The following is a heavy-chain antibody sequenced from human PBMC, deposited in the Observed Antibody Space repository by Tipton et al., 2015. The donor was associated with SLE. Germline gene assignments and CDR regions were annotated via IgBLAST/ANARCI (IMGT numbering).Heavy chain of an antibody. Sequence: QLVQSGVEVKKPGASVKVSCKASGYTFIHKGISWVRQAPGQGLEFMGWISVYNGYTNYAQKFQGRVTLTTDTSTSTAYMELRSLRSDDTAGYYCARVVVGAFDYWGQGTLVTVSS. CDR3: ARVVVGAFDY. J-gene: IGHJ4*02. V-gene: IGHV1-18*01. D-gene: IGHD2-15*01. CDR2: ISVYNGYT. CDR1: GYTFIHKG.